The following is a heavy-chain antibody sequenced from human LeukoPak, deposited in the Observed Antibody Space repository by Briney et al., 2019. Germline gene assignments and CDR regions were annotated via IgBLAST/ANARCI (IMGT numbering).Heavy chain of an antibody. CDR1: GGSISSGSYY. CDR3: ARPPSPYCSSTSCSLDY. CDR2: ISGSGGST. V-gene: IGHV3-23*01. Sequence: PSETLSLTCTVSGGSISSGSYYWSWVRQAPGKGLEWVSAISGSGGSTYYADSVKGRFTISRDNSKNTLYLQMNSLRAEDTAVYYCARPPSPYCSSTSCSLDYWGQGTLVTVSS. D-gene: IGHD2-2*01. J-gene: IGHJ4*02.